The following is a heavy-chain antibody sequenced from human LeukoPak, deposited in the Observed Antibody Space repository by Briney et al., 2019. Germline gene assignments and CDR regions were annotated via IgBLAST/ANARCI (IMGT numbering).Heavy chain of an antibody. CDR2: IIPIFGTA. CDR3: ARGGAGETSDAFDI. J-gene: IGHJ3*02. CDR1: GYSFGNFG. V-gene: IGHV1-69*01. Sequence: ASVKVSCKASGYSFGNFGISWMRQAPGQGLEWMEGIIPIFGTANYAQKFQGRVTITADESTSTAYMELSSLRSEDTAVYYCARGGAGETSDAFDIWGQGTMVTVSS. D-gene: IGHD6-19*01.